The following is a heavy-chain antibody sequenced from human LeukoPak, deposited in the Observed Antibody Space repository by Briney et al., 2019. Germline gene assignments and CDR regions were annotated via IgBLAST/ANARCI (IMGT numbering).Heavy chain of an antibody. Sequence: GGSLRLSCAASGFTFSRYAMSWVRQAPGKGLEWVSPISGSGGSTYYADSVKGRFTISRDNSKNTLYLQMNRLRAEDTAVYYCAKDPGGYSYGPQLDYWGQGTLVTVSS. CDR2: ISGSGGST. CDR1: GFTFSRYA. V-gene: IGHV3-23*01. J-gene: IGHJ4*02. CDR3: AKDPGGYSYGPQLDY. D-gene: IGHD5-18*01.